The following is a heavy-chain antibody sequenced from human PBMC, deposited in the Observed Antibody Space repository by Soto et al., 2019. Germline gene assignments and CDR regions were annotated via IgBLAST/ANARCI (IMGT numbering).Heavy chain of an antibody. J-gene: IGHJ6*02. CDR3: ARDLKSYSNGYYYYYGMDV. V-gene: IGHV4-31*03. CDR1: GGSISRGGYY. D-gene: IGHD4-4*01. CDR2: IYYSGST. Sequence: TLSLTCTVSGGSISRGGYYWSWIRQHPGKGLEWIGYIYYSGSTYYNPSLKSRVTISVDTSKNQFSLKLSSVTAADTAVYYCARDLKSYSNGYYYYYGMDVWGQGTTVTVSS.